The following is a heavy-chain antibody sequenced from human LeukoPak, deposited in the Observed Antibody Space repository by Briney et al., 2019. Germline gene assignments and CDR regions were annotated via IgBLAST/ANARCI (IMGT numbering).Heavy chain of an antibody. J-gene: IGHJ4*02. CDR2: ISSSSSTI. Sequence: ETLSLTCAVYGGSFDSYYWTWIRQPPGKGLEWVSYISSSSSTIYYADSVKGRFTISRDNAKNSLYLQMNSLRAEDTAVYYCARDHQSTVEVYWGQGTLVTVSS. CDR1: GGSFDSYY. D-gene: IGHD4-11*01. CDR3: ARDHQSTVEVY. V-gene: IGHV3-48*01.